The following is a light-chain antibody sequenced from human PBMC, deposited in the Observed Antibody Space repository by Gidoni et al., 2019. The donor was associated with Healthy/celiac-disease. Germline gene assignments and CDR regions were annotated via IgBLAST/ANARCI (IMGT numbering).Light chain of an antibody. CDR2: QDS. CDR1: KLGDKY. J-gene: IGLJ2*01. V-gene: IGLV3-1*01. CDR3: QAWDSSIYVV. Sequence: SYELTQPPSVSVSPGQTASITCSGDKLGDKYACLYQQKPGQSPVLVIYQDSKRPSGIPERFSGSNSGNTATLTISGTQAMDEADYYCQAWDSSIYVVFGGGTKLTVL.